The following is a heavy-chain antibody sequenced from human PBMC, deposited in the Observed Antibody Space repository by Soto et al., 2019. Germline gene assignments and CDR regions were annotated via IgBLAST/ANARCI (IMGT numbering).Heavy chain of an antibody. CDR3: VRYEATALDY. V-gene: IGHV4-31*02. CDR2: IYSSGRT. Sequence: SETLSLTCSVSGASVASGGYFWTWVRQLPGKGLEWIGYIYSSGRTNYNPSLQSRVTMSLDRSQNQFSLKLTSVTVADTAVYYCVRYEATALDYWGQGILVTVSS. CDR1: GASVASGGYF. J-gene: IGHJ4*02. D-gene: IGHD3-16*01.